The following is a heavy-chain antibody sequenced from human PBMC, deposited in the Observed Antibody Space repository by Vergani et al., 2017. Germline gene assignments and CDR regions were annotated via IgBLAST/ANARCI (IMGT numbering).Heavy chain of an antibody. CDR3: ARDEWRGTYCGGDCYSRFDY. CDR2: IIPIFGTA. V-gene: IGHV1-69*18. D-gene: IGHD2-21*02. Sequence: QVQLVQSGAEVKKPGSSVKVSCKASGGTFSSYAISWVRQAPGQGLEWMGRIIPIFGTANYAQKFQGRVTITADESTITAYMELSSLRSEDTAVYYCARDEWRGTYCGGDCYSRFDYWGQGTLVTVSS. CDR1: GGTFSSYA. J-gene: IGHJ4*02.